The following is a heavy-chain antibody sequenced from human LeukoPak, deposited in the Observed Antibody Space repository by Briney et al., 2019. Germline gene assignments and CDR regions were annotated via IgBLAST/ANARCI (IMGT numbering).Heavy chain of an antibody. CDR3: ARDYGGNSYNWFDP. D-gene: IGHD4-23*01. CDR2: VYYSGST. Sequence: SETLSLTCTVSGGSVSSPDSYWSWIRQPPGKGLEWIGNVYYSGSTNYNPSLKSRVTISVDTSKNQFSLKLSSVTAADTAVYYCARDYGGNSYNWFDPWGQGTLVTVSS. CDR1: GGSVSSPDSY. V-gene: IGHV4-61*08. J-gene: IGHJ5*02.